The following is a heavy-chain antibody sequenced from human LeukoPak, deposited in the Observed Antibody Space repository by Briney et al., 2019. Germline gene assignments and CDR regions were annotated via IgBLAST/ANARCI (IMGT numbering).Heavy chain of an antibody. D-gene: IGHD6-13*01. CDR1: GGSISSSSYY. CDR2: IYYSGST. CDR3: ARVGGALQQLVHYYYYYYMDV. Sequence: PSETLSLTCTVSGGSISSSSYYWGWIRQPPGKGLEWIGSIYYSGSTYYNPSLKSRVTISVDTSKNQFSLKLSSVTAADTAVYYCARVGGALQQLVHYYYYYYMDVWGKGTTVTVSS. V-gene: IGHV4-39*07. J-gene: IGHJ6*03.